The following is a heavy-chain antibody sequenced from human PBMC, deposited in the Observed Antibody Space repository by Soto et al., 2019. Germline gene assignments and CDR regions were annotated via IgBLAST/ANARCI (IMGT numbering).Heavy chain of an antibody. V-gene: IGHV4-4*02. CDR3: ARVRQLVSYYYGMDV. CDR1: GGSISSSNW. Sequence: VSGGSISSSNWWSWVRQPPGKGLEWIGEIYHSGSTNYNPSLKSRVTISVDKSKNQFSLKLSSVTAADTAVYYCARVRQLVSYYYGMDVWGQGTTVTVSS. J-gene: IGHJ6*02. CDR2: IYHSGST. D-gene: IGHD6-6*01.